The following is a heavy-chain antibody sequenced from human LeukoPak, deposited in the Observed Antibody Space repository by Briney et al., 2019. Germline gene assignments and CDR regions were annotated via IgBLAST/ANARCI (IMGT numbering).Heavy chain of an antibody. J-gene: IGHJ4*02. CDR1: GGTFSSYA. Sequence: SVKVSCKASGGTFSSYAISWVRQAPGQGLEWMGGIIPIFGTANYAQKFQGRVTITADKSTSTAYMELSSLRSEDTAVYYCASDGYSYGSNMYYFDYWGQGTLVTVSS. V-gene: IGHV1-69*06. CDR3: ASDGYSYGSNMYYFDY. CDR2: IIPIFGTA. D-gene: IGHD5-18*01.